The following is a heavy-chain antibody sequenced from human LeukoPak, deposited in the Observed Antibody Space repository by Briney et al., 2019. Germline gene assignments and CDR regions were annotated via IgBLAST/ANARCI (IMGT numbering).Heavy chain of an antibody. CDR1: GFTFNCYW. Sequence: GGSLTLSCSASGFTFNCYWMLWLGPGPGKGLVGVSRTNSVGSSIRYEDAVKGRLTISRDNAQDSLYLQMNSRRAEDTAVYYCAELGITMIGGVWGKGTTVTISS. CDR3: AELGITMIGGV. J-gene: IGHJ6*04. V-gene: IGHV3-74*01. CDR2: TNSVGSSI. D-gene: IGHD3-10*02.